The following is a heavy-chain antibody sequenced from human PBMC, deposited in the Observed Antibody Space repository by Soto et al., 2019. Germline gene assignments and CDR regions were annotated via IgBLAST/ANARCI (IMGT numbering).Heavy chain of an antibody. CDR2: ISGSGGST. Sequence: HPGGSLRLSCAASGFTFSSYAMSWVRQAPGKGLEWVSAISGSGGSTYYADSVKGRFTISRDNSKNTLYLQMNSLRAEDTAVYYCAKGTTVTTINWFDPWGQGTLVTVSS. CDR1: GFTFSSYA. V-gene: IGHV3-23*01. D-gene: IGHD4-17*01. CDR3: AKGTTVTTINWFDP. J-gene: IGHJ5*02.